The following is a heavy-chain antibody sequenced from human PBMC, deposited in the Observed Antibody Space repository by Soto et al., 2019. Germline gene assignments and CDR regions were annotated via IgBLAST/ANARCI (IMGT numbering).Heavy chain of an antibody. Sequence: ETLSLTCTVSGGSISSYYWSWIRQPPGKGLEWIGYIYYSGSTNYNPSLKSRVTISVDTSKNQFSLKLSSVTAADTAVYYCAREKTMIPTRWFDPWGQGTLVTVSS. D-gene: IGHD3-22*01. J-gene: IGHJ5*02. CDR3: AREKTMIPTRWFDP. CDR1: GGSISSYY. V-gene: IGHV4-59*01. CDR2: IYYSGST.